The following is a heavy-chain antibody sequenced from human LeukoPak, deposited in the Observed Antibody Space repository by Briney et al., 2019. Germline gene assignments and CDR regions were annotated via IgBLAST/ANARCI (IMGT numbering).Heavy chain of an antibody. J-gene: IGHJ4*02. CDR2: IYYSGNT. V-gene: IGHV4-59*01. D-gene: IGHD1-7*01. Sequence: SETLSLTCSVSGGSISGYFWTWIRQPPGKGLEWIGYIYYSGNTNYKPSLKNRVTISVDTSKNQFSLKLSPVTAADTAVYFCARINGVTGTTDYWGQGTLVTVSS. CDR3: ARINGVTGTTDY. CDR1: GGSISGYF.